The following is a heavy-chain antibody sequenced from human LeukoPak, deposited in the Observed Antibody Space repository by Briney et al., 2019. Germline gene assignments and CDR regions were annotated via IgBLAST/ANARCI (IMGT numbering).Heavy chain of an antibody. J-gene: IGHJ6*02. V-gene: IGHV1-46*01. D-gene: IGHD3-10*01. CDR3: ARSGSSGSPHYHGMDA. CDR1: GYTFTSYY. CDR2: INPSGGST. Sequence: ASVKVSCKASGYTFTSYYMHWVRQAPGQGLEWMGIINPSGGSTSYAQKFQGGVTMTRDTSITTAYMELSSLTSDDTAVYYCARSGSSGSPHYHGMDAWGQGTTVIVSS.